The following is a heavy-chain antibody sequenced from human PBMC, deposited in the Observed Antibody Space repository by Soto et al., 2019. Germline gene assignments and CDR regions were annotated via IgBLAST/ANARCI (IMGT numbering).Heavy chain of an antibody. D-gene: IGHD3-16*01. V-gene: IGHV1-69*12. J-gene: IGHJ4*02. Sequence: QVQLVQSGAEVKKPGSSVKVSCKASGGTFSSYAISWVRQAPGQGLEWMGGIIPIFGTANYAQKFQGRVTXXAXEXXSTAYMGLSSLRSEDTAVYYCARGGGWGERNYFDYWGQGTLVTVSS. CDR1: GGTFSSYA. CDR2: IIPIFGTA. CDR3: ARGGGWGERNYFDY.